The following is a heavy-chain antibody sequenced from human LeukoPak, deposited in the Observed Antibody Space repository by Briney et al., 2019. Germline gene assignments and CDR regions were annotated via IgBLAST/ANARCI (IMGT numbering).Heavy chain of an antibody. V-gene: IGHV4-34*01. J-gene: IGHJ5*02. Sequence: PSETLSLTCAVYGGSFSGYYWSWIRQPPGKGLEWIGEINHSGSTNYNPSLKSRVTISVDTSKNQFSLKLSSVTAADTAVYYCARVHNWFDPWGQGTLVTVSS. CDR3: ARVHNWFDP. CDR2: INHSGST. CDR1: GGSFSGYY.